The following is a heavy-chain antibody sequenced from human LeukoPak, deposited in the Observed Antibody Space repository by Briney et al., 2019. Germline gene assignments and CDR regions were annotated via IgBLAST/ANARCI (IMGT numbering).Heavy chain of an antibody. J-gene: IGHJ4*02. D-gene: IGHD1-14*01. CDR1: GGSINSGTYY. V-gene: IGHV4-39*01. CDR2: MYHDGRT. CDR3: ASDHKSITMRKGQYFDY. Sequence: PSETLSLTCTVSGGSINSGTYYWGWIRQPPGKVLEWIASMYHDGRTSYNPSLESRVTISIDTSTNQFSLKLSSVTAADTAVYYCASDHKSITMRKGQYFDYWGQGVLVTVSS.